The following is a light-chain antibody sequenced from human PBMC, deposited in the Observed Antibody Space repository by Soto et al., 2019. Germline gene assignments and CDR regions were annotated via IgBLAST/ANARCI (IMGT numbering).Light chain of an antibody. V-gene: IGLV2-14*01. CDR1: SSDIGDYNY. J-gene: IGLJ2*01. Sequence: QSALTQPASVSGSPGQSIAISCTGSSSDIGDYNYVSWYQQHPGKAPKLMIFDVSNRPSGVSNRFSGSMSGNTASLTISGLQPEDEADYYCSSYTGGSTVVFGGGTKLTAL. CDR2: DVS. CDR3: SSYTGGSTVV.